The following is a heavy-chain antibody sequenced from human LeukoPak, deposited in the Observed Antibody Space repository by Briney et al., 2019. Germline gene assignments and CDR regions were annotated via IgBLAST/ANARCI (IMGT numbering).Heavy chain of an antibody. CDR2: IIPILGIA. V-gene: IGHV1-69*04. J-gene: IGHJ4*02. Sequence: GASVKVSCKASGGTFSSYAISWVRQAPGQGLEWMGRIIPILGIANYAQKFQGRVTITADKSTSTAYMELSSLRSEDTAVYYCARAGYNYKGGLDYWGQGTLVTVSS. CDR3: ARAGYNYKGGLDY. CDR1: GGTFSSYA. D-gene: IGHD5-24*01.